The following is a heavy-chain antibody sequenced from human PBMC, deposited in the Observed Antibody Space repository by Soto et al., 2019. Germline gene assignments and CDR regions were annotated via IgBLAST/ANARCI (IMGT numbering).Heavy chain of an antibody. CDR1: GDSVSSNSAG. CDR3: ARVSVRYSGSYESYWYFDL. D-gene: IGHD1-26*01. CDR2: TYYRSKWYY. Sequence: PSQTLSLTCAITGDSVSSNSAGWSWVRQSPSRGLEWLGRTYYRSKWYYEYAASVRGRITINPDTSKNQFSLKLSSVTAADTAVYYCARVSVRYSGSYESYWYFDLWGRGTLVTVSS. V-gene: IGHV6-1*01. J-gene: IGHJ2*01.